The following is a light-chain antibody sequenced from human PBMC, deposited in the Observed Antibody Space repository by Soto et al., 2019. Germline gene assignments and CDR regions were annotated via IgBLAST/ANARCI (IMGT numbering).Light chain of an antibody. V-gene: IGKV3-20*01. Sequence: LVLTQSPGPLSLSPGARATLSCRASQRISSTYLAWYQQKPGRAPRLLIYGASRRATGIPDRFSGSGSGTDFTLTISRLEPEYWAVYYCHHYDIPPQNVGRGTRVES. CDR1: QRISSTY. CDR2: GAS. J-gene: IGKJ1*01. CDR3: HHYDIPPQN.